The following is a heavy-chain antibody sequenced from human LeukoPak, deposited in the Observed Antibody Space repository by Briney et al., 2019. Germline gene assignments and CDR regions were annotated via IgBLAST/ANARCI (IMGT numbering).Heavy chain of an antibody. Sequence: GASVKVSCKASGYTFTSYGISWVRQAPGQGLEWMGWISAYNGNTNYAQKLQGRVTMTTDTSTSTAYMELRSLRSDDTAVYYCARVPPLWVPAAIDYWGQGTLVTVSS. CDR1: GYTFTSYG. J-gene: IGHJ4*02. V-gene: IGHV1-18*01. CDR3: ARVPPLWVPAAIDY. CDR2: ISAYNGNT. D-gene: IGHD2-2*01.